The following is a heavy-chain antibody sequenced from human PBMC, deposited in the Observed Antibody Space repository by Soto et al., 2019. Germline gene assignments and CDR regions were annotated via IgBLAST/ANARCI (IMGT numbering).Heavy chain of an antibody. CDR1: GYTFTGYY. D-gene: IGHD3-3*01. V-gene: IGHV1-2*04. Sequence: GASVKVSCKASGYTFTGYYMHWVRQAPGQGLEWMGWINPNSGGTNYAQKFQGWVTMTRDTSISTAYMELSRLRSDDTAVYYCARDGTTYYDFWSGPQTPHYYYGMDVWGQGTTVTVS. CDR3: ARDGTTYYDFWSGPQTPHYYYGMDV. J-gene: IGHJ6*02. CDR2: INPNSGGT.